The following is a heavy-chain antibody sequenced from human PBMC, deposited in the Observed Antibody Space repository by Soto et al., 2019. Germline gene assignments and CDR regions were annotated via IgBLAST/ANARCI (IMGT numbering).Heavy chain of an antibody. CDR2: IYYGGST. V-gene: IGHV4-59*08. Sequence: PSETLSLTCTVSGECISTDYPSWKRQSPGKGLEWIGFIYYGGSTNYNPSLKSRVTISVDTPKNQFSLKLSSVTAADTAVYYCARQGFGVLHGLVDVWGQGTTVTVSS. CDR1: GECISTDY. J-gene: IGHJ6*02. D-gene: IGHD3-10*01. CDR3: ARQGFGVLHGLVDV.